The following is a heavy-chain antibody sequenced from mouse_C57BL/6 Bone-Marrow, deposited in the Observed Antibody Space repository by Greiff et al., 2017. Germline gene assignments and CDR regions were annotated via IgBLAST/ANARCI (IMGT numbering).Heavy chain of an antibody. J-gene: IGHJ3*01. V-gene: IGHV1-5*01. CDR2: IYPGNSDT. CDR1: GYPFTSYW. CDR3: WGPFAY. D-gene: IGHD4-1*01. Sequence: EVQLQQSGTVLARPGASVKMSCKTSGYPFTSYWMHWVKQRTGQGLAWLGAIYPGNSDTSYNQKFKGKAKLTAVTSARTAYMELSRLTNEDSAVYYCWGPFAYWGQGTLVTVSA.